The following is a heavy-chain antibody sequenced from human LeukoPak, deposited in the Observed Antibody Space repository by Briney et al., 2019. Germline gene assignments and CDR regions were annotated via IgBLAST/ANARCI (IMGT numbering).Heavy chain of an antibody. V-gene: IGHV3-23*01. Sequence: GGSLRLSCVVSGFTFSTNGMSWVRQAPGKGLEWVSGLSGSGSSAYYADSVRGRLTISRDNSRNTLYLQLDSLRADDTAVYYCAKGLNWFDPWGQGTPVIVSS. CDR1: GFTFSTNG. CDR2: LSGSGSSA. J-gene: IGHJ5*02. D-gene: IGHD2-8*01. CDR3: AKGLNWFDP.